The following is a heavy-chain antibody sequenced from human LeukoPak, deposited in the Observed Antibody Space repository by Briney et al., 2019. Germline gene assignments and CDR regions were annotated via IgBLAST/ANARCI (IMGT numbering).Heavy chain of an antibody. CDR3: ARSRVPPWSYDSSGYHPGWFDP. CDR2: INHSGST. CDR1: GGSFSGYY. Sequence: SETLSLTCAVYGGSFSGYYWSWLRQPPGKGLEWFGEINHSGSTNYNPSLKSRVTISVDTSKNQFSLKLSSVTAADTAVYYCARSRVPPWSYDSSGYHPGWFDPWGQGTLVTVSS. J-gene: IGHJ5*02. D-gene: IGHD3-22*01. V-gene: IGHV4-34*01.